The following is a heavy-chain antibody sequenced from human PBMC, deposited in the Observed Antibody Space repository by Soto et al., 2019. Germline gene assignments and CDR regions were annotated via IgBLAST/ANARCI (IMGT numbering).Heavy chain of an antibody. CDR2: IIPIFGTA. Sequence: SVKVSCKASGGTFSSYAISWVRQAPGQGLEWMGGIIPIFGTANYAQKFQGRVTITADESTSTAYMELSSLRSEDTAVYYCARGPLMVRGVTTFDYWGQGTLVTVSS. V-gene: IGHV1-69*13. CDR3: ARGPLMVRGVTTFDY. CDR1: GGTFSSYA. D-gene: IGHD3-10*01. J-gene: IGHJ4*02.